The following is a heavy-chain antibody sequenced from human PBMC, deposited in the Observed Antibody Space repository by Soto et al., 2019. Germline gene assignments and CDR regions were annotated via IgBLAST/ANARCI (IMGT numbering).Heavy chain of an antibody. V-gene: IGHV1-3*01. J-gene: IGHJ3*02. CDR2: INAGNGNT. CDR3: ARAAYCGSDSCSDDFDI. D-gene: IGHD2-21*02. Sequence: QVQLVQSGAEVKKSGASVKVSCKASGYTFTNYAMHWVRQAPGQRLEWMGWINAGNGNTKYSQQFQDRVTITRDTSASTAYMELSSLRSEDTAVYYCARAAYCGSDSCSDDFDIWGQGTVVTVSS. CDR1: GYTFTNYA.